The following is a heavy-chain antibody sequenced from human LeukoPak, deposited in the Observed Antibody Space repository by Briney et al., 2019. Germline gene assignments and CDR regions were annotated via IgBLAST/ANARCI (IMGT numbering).Heavy chain of an antibody. CDR2: ISYDGSNK. CDR3: AKDCTDWGLEGYFDY. V-gene: IGHV3-30*18. Sequence: GGSLRLSCAASGFTFSSYGMHWVRQAPGKGLEWVAVISYDGSNKYYADSVKGRFTISRDNSKNTLYLQMNSLRAEDTAVYYCAKDCTDWGLEGYFDYWGQGTLVTVSS. D-gene: IGHD2-8*02. J-gene: IGHJ4*02. CDR1: GFTFSSYG.